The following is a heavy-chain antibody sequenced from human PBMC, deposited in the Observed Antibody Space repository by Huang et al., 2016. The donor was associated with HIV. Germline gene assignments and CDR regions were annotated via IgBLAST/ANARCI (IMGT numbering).Heavy chain of an antibody. J-gene: IGHJ4*02. D-gene: IGHD3-22*01. CDR1: EDSVSANSVT. V-gene: IGHV6-1*01. CDR3: ARGHDFYYDRRGYSFDY. CDR2: TYYRSKWYN. Sequence: QLQQSGPGLLKPSQTLSLTCAISEDSVSANSVTWNWIRQSPSRGLEWLGRTYYRSKWYNDYAESLKSRMTIDIDTSKNQFSLELKSVVPEDTAVYFCARGHDFYYDRRGYSFDYWGQGSLVTVSS.